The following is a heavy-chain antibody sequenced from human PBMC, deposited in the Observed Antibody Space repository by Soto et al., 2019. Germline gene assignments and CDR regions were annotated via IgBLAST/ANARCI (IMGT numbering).Heavy chain of an antibody. V-gene: IGHV3-7*04. Sequence: EDQLVASGGGLVQPGGSLRLTCAVSGFSFRSDWMNWVRKAPGKGLEWVAHTNQDGSEKYYLDSVKGRFTIFRDNATNALYLQINILRAEDTAVYYCSGGVGDAIWGQGTLVTVSS. J-gene: IGHJ4*02. CDR1: GFSFRSDW. D-gene: IGHD1-26*01. CDR3: SGGVGDAI. CDR2: TNQDGSEK.